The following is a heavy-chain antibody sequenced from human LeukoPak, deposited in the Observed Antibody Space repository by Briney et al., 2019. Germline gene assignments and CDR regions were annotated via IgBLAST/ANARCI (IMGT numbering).Heavy chain of an antibody. CDR1: GYTFTSYA. CDR2: INPNSGGT. V-gene: IGHV1-2*02. J-gene: IGHJ3*02. D-gene: IGHD6-13*01. CDR3: ARAGYSSSWYLDDAFDI. Sequence: ASVKVSCKASGYTFTSYAMHWVRQAPGQGLEWMGWINPNSGGTNYAQKFQGRVTMTRDTSISTAYMELSRLRSDDTAVYYCARAGYSSSWYLDDAFDIWGQGTMVTVSS.